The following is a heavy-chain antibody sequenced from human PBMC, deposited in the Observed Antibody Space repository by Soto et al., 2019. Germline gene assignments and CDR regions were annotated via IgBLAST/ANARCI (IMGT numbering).Heavy chain of an antibody. J-gene: IGHJ4*02. CDR1: GFTFSNYA. D-gene: IGHD3-10*01. V-gene: IGHV3-23*01. Sequence: EVFLLDSGGGLVQPGGSLRLSCAASGFTFSNYAMTWVRQAPGKGPEWISTVNNGGGGTYYADSVMGRFTISRDNSKNTLYLQVSSLRAEDTAVYYCAKERLGRGIDYWGQGILVTVSS. CDR2: VNNGGGGT. CDR3: AKERLGRGIDY.